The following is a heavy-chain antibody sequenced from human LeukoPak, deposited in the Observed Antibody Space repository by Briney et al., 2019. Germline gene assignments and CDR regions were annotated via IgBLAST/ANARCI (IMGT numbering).Heavy chain of an antibody. D-gene: IGHD3-9*01. CDR2: IYYSGST. J-gene: IGHJ5*02. CDR3: AREYYDILTGYYTGFDP. Sequence: SETLSLTCTVSDGSISSSSYYWGWIRQPPGKGLEWIGSIYYSGSTYYNPSLKSRVTISVDTSKNQFSLKLSSVTAADTAVYYCAREYYDILTGYYTGFDPWGQGTLVTVSS. CDR1: DGSISSSSYY. V-gene: IGHV4-39*07.